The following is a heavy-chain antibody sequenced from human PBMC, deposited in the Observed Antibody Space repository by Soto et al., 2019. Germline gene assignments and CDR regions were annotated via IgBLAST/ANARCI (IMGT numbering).Heavy chain of an antibody. CDR1: GYSCSNYW. V-gene: IGHV5-51*01. J-gene: IGHJ6*02. CDR2: MYPGDSQT. CDR3: ARADTAMGSHGMDV. Sequence: GESLKICCKTSGYSCSNYWIGGGRQMPGKGLEWGGVMYPGDSQTRYSPSSHGTVTISVDRSIRTAYLHWSSLKASDTAMYYCARADTAMGSHGMDVWGQGTTVTVSS. D-gene: IGHD2-2*01.